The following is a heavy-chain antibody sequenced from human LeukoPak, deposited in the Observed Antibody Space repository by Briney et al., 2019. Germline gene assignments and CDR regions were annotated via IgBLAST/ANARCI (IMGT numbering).Heavy chain of an antibody. D-gene: IGHD6-13*01. Sequence: GRSLRLSCAASGFTFSSYGMHWVRQAPGKGLEWVAVIWYDRSNKYYADSVKGRFTISRDNSKNTLYLQMNSLRAEDTAVYYCARDGRRVAAAGTWFDPWGQGTLVTVSS. V-gene: IGHV3-33*01. CDR3: ARDGRRVAAAGTWFDP. CDR1: GFTFSSYG. J-gene: IGHJ5*02. CDR2: IWYDRSNK.